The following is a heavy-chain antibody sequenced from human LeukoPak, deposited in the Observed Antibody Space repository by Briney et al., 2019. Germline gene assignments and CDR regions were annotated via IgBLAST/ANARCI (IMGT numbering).Heavy chain of an antibody. V-gene: IGHV3-23*01. CDR1: GFTFSSCA. Sequence: GGSLRLSCAASGFTFSSCAMSWVRQAPGKGLEWVSTIIDSGGSTYYADSVKGRFTISRDNSKSTLFLQMNSLRAEDTALYYCANAPTVVTDYFYYYMDVWGKGTTVTVPS. CDR2: IIDSGGST. CDR3: ANAPTVVTDYFYYYMDV. D-gene: IGHD4-23*01. J-gene: IGHJ6*03.